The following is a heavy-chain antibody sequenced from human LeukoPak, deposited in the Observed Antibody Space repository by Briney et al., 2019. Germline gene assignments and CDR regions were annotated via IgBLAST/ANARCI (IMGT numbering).Heavy chain of an antibody. Sequence: GRSLRLSCAASGFTFSSYAMHWVRQAPGKGLEWVAVISYDGSNKYYADSVKGRFTISRDNSKNKMYLKMNSLRAEDTAVYYCARGGFTGTKPFDYWGQGTLVTVSS. CDR3: ARGGFTGTKPFDY. D-gene: IGHD1-1*01. V-gene: IGHV3-30*04. J-gene: IGHJ4*02. CDR1: GFTFSSYA. CDR2: ISYDGSNK.